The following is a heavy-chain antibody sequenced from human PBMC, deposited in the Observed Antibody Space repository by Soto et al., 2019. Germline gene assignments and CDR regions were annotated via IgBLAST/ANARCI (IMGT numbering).Heavy chain of an antibody. V-gene: IGHV3-30*18. CDR3: AKSITGTTRAYYFDY. CDR2: ISYDGSNK. CDR1: GFTFSSYG. J-gene: IGHJ4*02. D-gene: IGHD1-7*01. Sequence: LRLSCAASGFTFSSYGMHWVRQAPGKGLEWVAVISYDGSNKYYADSVKGRFTISRDNSKNTLYLQMNSLRAEGTAVYYCAKSITGTTRAYYFDYWGQGTLVTVSS.